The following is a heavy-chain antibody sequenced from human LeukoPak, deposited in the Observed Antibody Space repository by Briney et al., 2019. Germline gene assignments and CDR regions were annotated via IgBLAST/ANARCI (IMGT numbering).Heavy chain of an antibody. CDR2: INPNTGGT. CDR1: GYTFTGYY. V-gene: IGHV1-2*02. J-gene: IGHJ3*02. CDR3: ARLKAYNSKAFDI. D-gene: IGHD1-20*01. Sequence: ASVKVSCKASGYTFTGYYMHWVRQAPGQGLEGMGWINPNTGGTNYAQKFQDRVIMTRDTSISTAYMELSRLRSDDTAMYYCARLKAYNSKAFDIWGQGTVVTVSS.